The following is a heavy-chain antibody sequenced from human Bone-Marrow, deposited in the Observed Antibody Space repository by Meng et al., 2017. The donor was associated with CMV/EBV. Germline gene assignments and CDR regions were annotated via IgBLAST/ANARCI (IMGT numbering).Heavy chain of an antibody. CDR2: TYYRSRWYN. Sequence: SCVISGDSVSSTRAAWNWIRQSPSRGLEWLGRTYYRSRWYNEYPASVKSRIIINPDTLKNQLSLQLNSVTPEDTAVYYCARGSLVAFDFWGQGTMVTDSS. CDR3: ARGSLVAFDF. CDR1: GDSVSSTRAA. J-gene: IGHJ3*01. D-gene: IGHD2-8*02. V-gene: IGHV6-1*01.